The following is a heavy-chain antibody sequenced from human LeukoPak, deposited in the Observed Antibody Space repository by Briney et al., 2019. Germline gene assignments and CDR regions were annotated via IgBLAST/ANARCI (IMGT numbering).Heavy chain of an antibody. CDR2: ISGSGGST. CDR3: AKAGVTIFGVAYYFDY. CDR1: GFTFSSYS. V-gene: IGHV3-23*01. Sequence: PGGSLRLSCAASGFTFSSYSMNWVRQAPGKGPEWVSAISGSGGSTYYADSVKGRFTISRDNSKNTLYLQMNSLRAEDTAVYYCAKAGVTIFGVAYYFDYWGQGTLVTVSS. J-gene: IGHJ4*02. D-gene: IGHD3-3*01.